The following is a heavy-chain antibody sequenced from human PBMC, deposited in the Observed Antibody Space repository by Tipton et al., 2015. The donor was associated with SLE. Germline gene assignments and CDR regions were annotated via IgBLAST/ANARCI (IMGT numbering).Heavy chain of an antibody. Sequence: TLSLTCAVSGGSFSGYHWTWILQPPGQGLACIGEIADTGSPNYNPSLKSRVTISLDTSKSQFSLILNSLTAADTAVYYCARSPDQRWPPGADWGQGTLVTVSS. CDR2: IADTGSP. D-gene: IGHD6-19*01. CDR1: GGSFSGYH. CDR3: ARSPDQRWPPGAD. J-gene: IGHJ4*02. V-gene: IGHV4-34*01.